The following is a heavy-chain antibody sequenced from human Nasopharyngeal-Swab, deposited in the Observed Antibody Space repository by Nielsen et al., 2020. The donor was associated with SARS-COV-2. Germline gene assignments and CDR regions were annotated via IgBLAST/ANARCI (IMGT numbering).Heavy chain of an antibody. V-gene: IGHV4-59*13. CDR3: ARGLSRDYYDSSGINYYFDY. J-gene: IGHJ4*02. Sequence: SETLSLTCTVSGGSISSYYWSWIRQPPAKGLEWIGYIYYSGSTNYNPSLKSRVTISVDTSKNQFSLKLSSVTAADTAVYYCARGLSRDYYDSSGINYYFDYWGQGTLVTVSS. CDR1: GGSISSYY. CDR2: IYYSGST. D-gene: IGHD3-22*01.